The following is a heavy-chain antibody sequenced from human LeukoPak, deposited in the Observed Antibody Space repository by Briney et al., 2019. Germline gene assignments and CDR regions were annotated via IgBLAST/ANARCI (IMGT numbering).Heavy chain of an antibody. V-gene: IGHV3-11*04. CDR1: GFTFSDYY. Sequence: GGSLRLSCAASGFTFSDYYMSWIRQAPGKGLEWISYISNSGSIIYYADSVKGRFTISRDNAKNSLYLQMDSLRVEDTAEYYCARDPYSGNYGAYYYYYMDVWGKGTTVTVSS. D-gene: IGHD1-26*01. J-gene: IGHJ6*03. CDR3: ARDPYSGNYGAYYYYYMDV. CDR2: ISNSGSII.